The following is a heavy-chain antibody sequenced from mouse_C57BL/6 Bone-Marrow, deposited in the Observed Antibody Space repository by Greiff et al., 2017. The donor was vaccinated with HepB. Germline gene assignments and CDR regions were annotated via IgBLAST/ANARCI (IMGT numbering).Heavy chain of an antibody. V-gene: IGHV5-9-1*02. J-gene: IGHJ4*01. D-gene: IGHD1-1*01. CDR1: GFTFSSYA. CDR3: TRVTTVVALYAMDY. CDR2: ISSGGDYI. Sequence: EVNVVESGEGLVKPGGSLKLSCAASGFTFSSYAMSWVRQTPEKRLEWVAYISSGGDYIYYADTVKGRFTISRDNARNTLYLQMSSLKSEDTAMYYCTRVTTVVALYAMDYWGQGTSVTVSS.